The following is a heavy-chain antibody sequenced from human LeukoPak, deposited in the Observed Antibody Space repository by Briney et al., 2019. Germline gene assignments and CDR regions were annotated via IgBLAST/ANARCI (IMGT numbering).Heavy chain of an antibody. CDR1: GFTFSSYA. V-gene: IGHV3-23*01. J-gene: IGHJ6*02. CDR3: AKDGDSSGYYLYYYGMDV. D-gene: IGHD3-22*01. Sequence: GGSLRLSCAASGFTFSSYAMSWVRQAPGKGLEWVSAISGSGGSTYYADSVKGRFTISRDNSKNTLYLQMNSLRAEDTAVYYCAKDGDSSGYYLYYYGMDVWGQGTTVTVSS. CDR2: ISGSGGST.